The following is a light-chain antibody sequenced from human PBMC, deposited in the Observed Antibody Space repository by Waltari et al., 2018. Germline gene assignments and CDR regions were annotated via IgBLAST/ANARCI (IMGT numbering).Light chain of an antibody. CDR3: QQRAKWPLT. V-gene: IGKV3-11*01. J-gene: IGKJ4*01. CDR2: DAS. Sequence: EIVLTQSPGSLSLSPGETATLSCRASQSVSKFLAWYQHRPGQAPRLLVYDASNTATGIPARFSGSGSGTGFTLTISSLEPEDFAVYYCQQRAKWPLTFGGGTRVEI. CDR1: QSVSKF.